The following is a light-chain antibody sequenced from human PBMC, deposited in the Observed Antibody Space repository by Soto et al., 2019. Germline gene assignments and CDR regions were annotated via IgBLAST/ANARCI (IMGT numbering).Light chain of an antibody. CDR1: QGISASY. CDR3: KHYGSSPQIP. V-gene: IGKV3-20*01. CDR2: DAS. J-gene: IGKJ5*01. Sequence: EVVLTQSPGTLSLSPGDRATLSCRASQGISASYLTWYQQKPGQAPRLLIYDASIRASGVPDRFSGGGSGTDFTLTIRRLEPEDFAVYYCKHYGSSPQIPFGQGARLEIK.